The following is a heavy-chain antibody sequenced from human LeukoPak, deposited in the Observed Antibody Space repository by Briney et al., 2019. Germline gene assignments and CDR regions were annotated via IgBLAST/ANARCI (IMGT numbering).Heavy chain of an antibody. CDR3: ASSGYKDFQH. CDR1: GGSISSYF. J-gene: IGHJ1*01. CDR2: IYYSGST. Sequence: PSETLSLTCTVSGGSISSYFWSWIRQPPGKGLEWIGYIYYSGSTNYNPSLKSRVTISVDTSKNQFSLKLSSVTAADTAVYYCASSGYKDFQHWGQGTLVTVSS. V-gene: IGHV4-59*08. D-gene: IGHD1-14*01.